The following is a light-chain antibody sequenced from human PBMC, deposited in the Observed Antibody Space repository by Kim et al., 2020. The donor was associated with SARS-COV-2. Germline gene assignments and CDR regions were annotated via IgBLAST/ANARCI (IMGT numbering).Light chain of an antibody. Sequence: SYELTQPPSVSVSPGQTATVTCSGDKLGDKYACWYQQKPGQSPVLVIYEDTKRPSGIPERFPGSNSGNTATLTISGTQAIDEAAYYCQTWDRGSASVVFG. CDR2: EDT. CDR1: KLGDKY. V-gene: IGLV3-1*01. CDR3: QTWDRGSASVV. J-gene: IGLJ2*01.